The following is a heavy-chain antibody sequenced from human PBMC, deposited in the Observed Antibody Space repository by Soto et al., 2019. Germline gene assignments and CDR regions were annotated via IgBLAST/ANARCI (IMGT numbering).Heavy chain of an antibody. D-gene: IGHD6-19*01. Sequence: QVQLVQSGAEVRKPGASVKVSCKASGYTFTNYGITWVRQAPGQGLEWMGWIGTYNGNTNYAQKLQGRVTMTTDTSTNTAYMELRSLRSDDTAIYYCARNSSGRYNWFDPWGQGTLVTVSS. J-gene: IGHJ5*02. CDR1: GYTFTNYG. V-gene: IGHV1-18*01. CDR2: IGTYNGNT. CDR3: ARNSSGRYNWFDP.